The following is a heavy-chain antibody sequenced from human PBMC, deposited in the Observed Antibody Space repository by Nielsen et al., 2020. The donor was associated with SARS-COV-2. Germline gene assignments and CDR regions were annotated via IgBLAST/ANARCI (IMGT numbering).Heavy chain of an antibody. D-gene: IGHD3-10*01. CDR1: GGSISSGGYY. Sequence: SETLSLTCTVSGGSISSGGYYWSWIRQHPGKGLEWIGYIYYSGSTYYNPSLKSRVTISVDTSKNQFSLKLSSVTAADTAVYYCARHGGSGSTVDWFDPWGQGTLVTVSS. V-gene: IGHV4-31*03. CDR3: ARHGGSGSTVDWFDP. CDR2: IYYSGST. J-gene: IGHJ5*02.